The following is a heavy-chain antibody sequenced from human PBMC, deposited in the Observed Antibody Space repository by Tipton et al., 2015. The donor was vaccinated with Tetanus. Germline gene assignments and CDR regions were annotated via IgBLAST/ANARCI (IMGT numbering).Heavy chain of an antibody. CDR1: GDSISSGPYS. CDR3: ARVALRIFYFDD. J-gene: IGHJ4*02. Sequence: TLFLTCTVSGDSISSGPYSWSWLRQHPGKGLELIGYIYYSGTSYISPSLTRRVSIAVDTSRNQFSLNLTSVTVADSAVYFCARVALRIFYFDDWGPGAQVTVSS. CDR2: IYYSGTS. V-gene: IGHV4-31*03. D-gene: IGHD5/OR15-5a*01.